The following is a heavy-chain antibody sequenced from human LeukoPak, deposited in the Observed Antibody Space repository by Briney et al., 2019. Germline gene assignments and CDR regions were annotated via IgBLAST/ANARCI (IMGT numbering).Heavy chain of an antibody. V-gene: IGHV5-51*01. CDR2: IYPGDSDT. Sequence: GESLKISCKGSGYSFTSYWIGWVRQMPGKGLEWMGIIYPGDSDTRYSPSFLGQVTISADKSISTAYLQWSSLKASDTAMYYCARLIGVVGKSTTHYYYMDVWGKGTTVTVSS. J-gene: IGHJ6*03. CDR1: GYSFTSYW. D-gene: IGHD3-3*01. CDR3: ARLIGVVGKSTTHYYYMDV.